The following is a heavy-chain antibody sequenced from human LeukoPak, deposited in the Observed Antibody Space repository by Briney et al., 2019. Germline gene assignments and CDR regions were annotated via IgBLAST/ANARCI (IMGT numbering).Heavy chain of an antibody. CDR2: VYPGDSDI. Sequence: GESLKISCKGSGYGFGNFWIEWVRQMPGKGLEWIGSVYPGDSDIRYSPSFQGQVTISADESISTAYLKWGSLKASDTALYFCARRNNIWLGVLRPGNFDYWGQGTLVTVSS. J-gene: IGHJ4*02. CDR3: ARRNNIWLGVLRPGNFDY. CDR1: GYGFGNFW. V-gene: IGHV5-51*01. D-gene: IGHD3-10*01.